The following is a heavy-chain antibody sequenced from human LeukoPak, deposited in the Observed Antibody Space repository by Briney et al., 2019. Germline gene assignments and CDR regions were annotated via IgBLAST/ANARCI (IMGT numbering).Heavy chain of an antibody. D-gene: IGHD6-13*01. J-gene: IGHJ6*02. CDR3: ASHSYSSSWYGDDYYGMDV. Sequence: SETLSLTCTVSGGSISSSSYYWGWIRQPPGKGLEWIGSFYYSGSTYYNPSLKSRVTISVHTSKNQFSLKLSSVTAADTAVYYCASHSYSSSWYGDDYYGMDVRGQGTTVTVSS. V-gene: IGHV4-39*01. CDR1: GGSISSSSYY. CDR2: FYYSGST.